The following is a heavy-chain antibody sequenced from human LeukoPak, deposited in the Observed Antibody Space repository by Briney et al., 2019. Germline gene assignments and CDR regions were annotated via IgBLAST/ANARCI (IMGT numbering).Heavy chain of an antibody. CDR1: GFTFGKYW. CDR3: ARLPTFYYDSSGYHYDY. Sequence: GGSLRLSCVASGFTFGKYWMSWVRQAPGRGLEWASSTAGSGISKDYADSVKGRFTISKDKSKNTLYLQMDNLRAEDTGVYFCARLPTFYYDSSGYHYDYWGQGTLVTVSS. V-gene: IGHV3-23*01. J-gene: IGHJ4*02. CDR2: TAGSGISK. D-gene: IGHD3-22*01.